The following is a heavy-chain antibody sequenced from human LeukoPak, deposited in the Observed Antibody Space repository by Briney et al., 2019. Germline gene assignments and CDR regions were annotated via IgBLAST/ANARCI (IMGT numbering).Heavy chain of an antibody. D-gene: IGHD3-22*01. CDR3: ARYYYDSSGYFPPIDY. CDR1: GYSFTSYW. Sequence: NPGESLKISCKGSGYSFTSYWIGWVRPLPGKGLEWMGIIYPGDSDTRYSPSFQGQVTISADKSISTAYLQWSSLKASDTAMYYCARYYYDSSGYFPPIDYWGQGTLVTVSS. J-gene: IGHJ4*02. V-gene: IGHV5-51*01. CDR2: IYPGDSDT.